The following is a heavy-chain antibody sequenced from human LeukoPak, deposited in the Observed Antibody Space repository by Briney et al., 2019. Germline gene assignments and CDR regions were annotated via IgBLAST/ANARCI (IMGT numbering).Heavy chain of an antibody. CDR3: AREGVPGDYYGMGV. CDR1: GFTFSNFG. D-gene: IGHD3-10*01. J-gene: IGHJ6*02. V-gene: IGHV3-33*01. Sequence: GGSLRLSCAASGFTFSNFGMHWVRQAPGKGLEWVAVIWYGGSNKHYADSVQGRFTISRDNSKNTVDLQMNSLRAEDTAVYYCAREGVPGDYYGMGVWGQGTTVTVSS. CDR2: IWYGGSNK.